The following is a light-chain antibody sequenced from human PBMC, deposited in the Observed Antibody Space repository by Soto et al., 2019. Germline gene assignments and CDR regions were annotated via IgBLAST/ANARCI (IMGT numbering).Light chain of an antibody. CDR3: QQRSDWLT. V-gene: IGKV3-11*01. CDR1: QSVSSS. J-gene: IGKJ4*01. Sequence: DIVLTQSPATLSLSSGDRATLSCRASQSVSSSLAWYQQKPGQAPRLLIYDASSRASGIPARFSGSGSGTDFTLTISSLEPEDFAVYYCQQRSDWLTFGGGTKVVIK. CDR2: DAS.